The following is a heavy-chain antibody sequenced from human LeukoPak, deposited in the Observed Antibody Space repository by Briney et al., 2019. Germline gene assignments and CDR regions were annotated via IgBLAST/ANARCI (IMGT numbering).Heavy chain of an antibody. J-gene: IGHJ5*02. Sequence: GGSPRLSCAASGFTFSSYAMSWVRQAPGKGLEWVSAISAGGGSTYYADSVKGRFTISRDNSKNTLYLQMNSLRAEDTAVYYCARDSYYDSSGYYNLWGQGTLVTVSS. D-gene: IGHD3-22*01. V-gene: IGHV3-23*01. CDR2: ISAGGGST. CDR1: GFTFSSYA. CDR3: ARDSYYDSSGYYNL.